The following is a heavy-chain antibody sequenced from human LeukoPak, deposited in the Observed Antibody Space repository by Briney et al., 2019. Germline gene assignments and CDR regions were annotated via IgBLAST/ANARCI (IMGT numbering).Heavy chain of an antibody. Sequence: PGGSLRLFCAASGVTFTNYALRLVRQAPGKGLGWVSNIRSSGNTYYAASVKSRFTISRDNSKNPLSLQMNSLRAGDTAIYFCARPRDDSSGSYPDDSFDIWGQGTMVTVSS. CDR2: IRSSGNT. CDR3: ARPRDDSSGSYPDDSFDI. D-gene: IGHD3-22*01. J-gene: IGHJ3*02. V-gene: IGHV3-23*01. CDR1: GVTFTNYA.